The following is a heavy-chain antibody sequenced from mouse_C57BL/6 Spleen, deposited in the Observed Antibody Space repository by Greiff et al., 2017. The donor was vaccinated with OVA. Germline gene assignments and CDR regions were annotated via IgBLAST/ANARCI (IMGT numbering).Heavy chain of an antibody. D-gene: IGHD3-2*02. V-gene: IGHV1-42*01. CDR3: ARLAQATPFDY. J-gene: IGHJ2*01. CDR1: GYSFTGYY. Sequence: VQLQQSGPELVKPGASVKISCKASGYSFTGYYMNWVKQSPEKSLEWIGEINPSTGGTPYNQKFKAKATLTVDKSSSTAYMQLKSLTSEDAEVYYCARLAQATPFDYWGQGTTLTVSS. CDR2: INPSTGGT.